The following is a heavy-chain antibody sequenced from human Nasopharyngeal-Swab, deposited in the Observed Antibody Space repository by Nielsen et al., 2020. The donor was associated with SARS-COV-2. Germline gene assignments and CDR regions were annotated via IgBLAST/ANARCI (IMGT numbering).Heavy chain of an antibody. D-gene: IGHD3-9*01. CDR2: INTNTGNP. CDR1: GGTFRIDD. V-gene: IGHV7-4-1*02. CDR3: ATYDILTGSKYFDY. J-gene: IGHJ4*02. Sequence: ASVKVSCKTSGGTFRIDDINWARQAPGQGLEWMGWINTNTGNPTYAQGFTGRFVFSLDTSVNTAYLQISSLKAEDTAVYYCATYDILTGSKYFDYWGQGALVTVSS.